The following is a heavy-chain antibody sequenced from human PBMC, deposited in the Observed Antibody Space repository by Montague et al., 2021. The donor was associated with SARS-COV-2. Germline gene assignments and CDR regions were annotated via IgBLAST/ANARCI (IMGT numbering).Heavy chain of an antibody. Sequence: SETLSLTCTVSGGSTSSYYWSWIRQPPGKGLEWIGYIYYSGSTXXXPSXXXRVTISVDTSKNQFSLKLSSVTAADTAVYYCARAPVAHITIFGVVTSFDYWGQGTLVTVSS. CDR1: GGSTSSYY. V-gene: IGHV4-59*01. J-gene: IGHJ4*02. D-gene: IGHD3-3*01. CDR2: IYYSGST. CDR3: ARAPVAHITIFGVVTSFDY.